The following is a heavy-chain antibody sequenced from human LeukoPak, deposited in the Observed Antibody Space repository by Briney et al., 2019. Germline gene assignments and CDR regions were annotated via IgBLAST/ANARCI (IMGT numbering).Heavy chain of an antibody. Sequence: PGGSLRLSCAASGFTFDDYTMHWVRQAPGKGLEWVSLISWDGGSTYYADSVKGRFTISRDNSKNSLYLQMNSLRTEDTALYYCAKDPGYCSGGSCYPRSYYGMDVWGQGTTVTVSS. CDR1: GFTFDDYT. CDR3: AKDPGYCSGGSCYPRSYYGMDV. CDR2: ISWDGGST. V-gene: IGHV3-43*01. J-gene: IGHJ6*02. D-gene: IGHD2-15*01.